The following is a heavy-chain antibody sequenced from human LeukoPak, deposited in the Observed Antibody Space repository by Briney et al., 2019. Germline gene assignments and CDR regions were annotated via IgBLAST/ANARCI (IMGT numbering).Heavy chain of an antibody. J-gene: IGHJ3*02. CDR2: IIPIFGTA. V-gene: IGHV1-69*05. Sequence: SVKVSCKASGGTFSSYAISWVRQAPGQGLEWMGGIIPIFGTANYAQKFQGRVTITTDESTSTAYMELSSLRSEDTAVYYCARAIISMGRGVIIEDAFDIWGQGTMVTVSS. CDR1: GGTFSSYA. CDR3: ARAIISMGRGVIIEDAFDI. D-gene: IGHD3-10*01.